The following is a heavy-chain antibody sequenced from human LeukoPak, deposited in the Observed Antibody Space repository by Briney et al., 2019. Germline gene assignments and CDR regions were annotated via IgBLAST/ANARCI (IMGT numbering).Heavy chain of an antibody. V-gene: IGHV3-48*01. CDR1: GFTFNTYS. CDR3: ARVYTSSWYDY. J-gene: IGHJ4*02. Sequence: GGPLRLSCAASGFTFNTYSMNWVRQAPGKGLEWVPYISSSSSTIKYADSVKGRFTISRDNAKNSLFLQMNSLRAEDTAVYYCARVYTSSWYDYWGQGTLVTVSS. D-gene: IGHD6-13*01. CDR2: ISSSSSTI.